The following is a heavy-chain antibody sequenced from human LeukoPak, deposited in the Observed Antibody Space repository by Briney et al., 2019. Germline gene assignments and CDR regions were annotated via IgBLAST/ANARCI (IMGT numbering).Heavy chain of an antibody. CDR2: IYHSGST. V-gene: IGHV4-38-2*02. J-gene: IGHJ5*02. CDR1: GYSISSGYY. Sequence: SETLSLTCTVSGYSISSGYYWGWIRPPPGKGLEWIGSIYHSGSTYYNPSLKSRVTISVDTSKNQFSLKLSSVTAADTAVYYCARDPRREWFDPWGQGTLVTVSS. CDR3: ARDPRREWFDP.